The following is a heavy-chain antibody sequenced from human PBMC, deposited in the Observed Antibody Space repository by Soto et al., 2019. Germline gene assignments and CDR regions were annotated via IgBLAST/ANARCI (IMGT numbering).Heavy chain of an antibody. D-gene: IGHD6-6*01. V-gene: IGHV3-9*01. CDR2: ISWNSGSI. CDR3: AKDMGGEYSSSGYYYYCMDV. CDR1: GFTFDDYA. Sequence: EVQLVESGGGLVQPGRSLRLSCAASGFTFDDYAMHWVRQAPGKGLEWVSGISWNSGSIGYADSVKGRFTISRDNAKNSLYLHMNSLRAEDTASYYCAKDMGGEYSSSGYYYYCMDVWGQGTTVTVSS. J-gene: IGHJ6*02.